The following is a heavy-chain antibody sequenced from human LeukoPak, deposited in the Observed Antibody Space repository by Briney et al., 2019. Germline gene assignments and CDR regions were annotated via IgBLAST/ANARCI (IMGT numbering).Heavy chain of an antibody. D-gene: IGHD2-15*01. J-gene: IGHJ3*02. CDR1: GYSFTSYW. V-gene: IGHV5-51*01. CDR2: IFLGDSDT. CDR3: ARLQSGGGIDI. Sequence: GESRKISCKGSGYSFTSYWIGWVRQMPGKGLEWMGIIFLGDSDTRYSPSFQGQVTISADKSNSTAYLQWSSLKAPDTAMYYCARLQSGGGIDIWGQGTMVTVSS.